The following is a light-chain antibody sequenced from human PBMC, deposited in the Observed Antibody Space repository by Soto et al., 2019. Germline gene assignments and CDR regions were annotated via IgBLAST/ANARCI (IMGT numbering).Light chain of an antibody. CDR2: GAS. J-gene: IGKJ5*01. CDR3: QQYGSSPPIT. CDR1: QSVRSGY. Sequence: EIVLTQSPGTLSLSPGERATLSCRASQSVRSGYFAWYQQKPGQPPRLLIYGASSRATGIPDRFSGSGSGTDFTLTISRLEPEDFAVYYCQQYGSSPPITFGQGTRLEI. V-gene: IGKV3-20*01.